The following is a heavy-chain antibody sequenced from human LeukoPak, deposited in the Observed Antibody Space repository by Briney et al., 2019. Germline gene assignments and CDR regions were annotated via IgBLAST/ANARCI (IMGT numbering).Heavy chain of an antibody. D-gene: IGHD6-13*01. CDR2: VSSSGRT. V-gene: IGHV4-61*02. CDR3: ARKTGYSSSWFVFRYFDY. Sequence: SETLSLTCTVSGDSISSGSFYWRWIRQAAGKGLEWIARVSSSGRTTYNPALKSRLTISITTSKNQFSLKVTSVTASDTAVYDCARKTGYSSSWFVFRYFDYWGQGTLVTVSS. J-gene: IGHJ4*02. CDR1: GDSISSGSFY.